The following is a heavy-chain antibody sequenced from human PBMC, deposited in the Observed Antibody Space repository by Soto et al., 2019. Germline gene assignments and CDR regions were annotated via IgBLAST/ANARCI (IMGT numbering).Heavy chain of an antibody. J-gene: IGHJ4*02. D-gene: IGHD2-15*01. V-gene: IGHV3-23*01. Sequence: DVQLLESGGGLVQPEGSPRLSCAASGFTFSSYAMGWVRQGPGKGLEWVAVVSIGGSTHYAGSVRGRFTSSRDNATDALSLQRNRLTAGDTAEYFCAKRRGAGGHFDSGSQGALVTVSS. CDR2: VSIGGST. CDR3: AKRRGAGGHFDS. CDR1: GFTFSSYA.